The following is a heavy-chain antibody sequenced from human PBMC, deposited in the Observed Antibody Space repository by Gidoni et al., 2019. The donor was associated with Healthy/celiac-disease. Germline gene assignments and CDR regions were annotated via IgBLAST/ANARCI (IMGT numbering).Heavy chain of an antibody. CDR3: ARHYDILTAREVYYYYGMDV. J-gene: IGHJ6*02. Sequence: QVQLVQSGAAVKKPGSSVKVSCKASGGTFSSYAISWVRQAPGQGLEWMGGIIPIFGTANYAQKFQGRVTITADESTSTAYMELSSLRSEDTAVYYCARHYDILTAREVYYYYGMDVWGQGTTVTVSS. V-gene: IGHV1-69*01. D-gene: IGHD3-9*01. CDR2: IIPIFGTA. CDR1: GGTFSSYA.